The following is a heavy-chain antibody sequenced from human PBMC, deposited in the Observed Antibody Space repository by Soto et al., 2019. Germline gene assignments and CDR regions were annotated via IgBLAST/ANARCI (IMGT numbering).Heavy chain of an antibody. V-gene: IGHV3-15*07. J-gene: IGHJ6*02. CDR3: TTDPDHLYNWNLGYYYGMEV. CDR2: IKSKTDGGTT. CDR1: DFTFSNAW. D-gene: IGHD1-20*01. Sequence: EVQLVESGGGLVKPGGSLRLSCAASDFTFSNAWMNWVRQAPGKGLEWVGRIKSKTDGGTTEYAAPVKGRFTISRDDSKNTLYLQMNSLQTEDTAVYYCTTDPDHLYNWNLGYYYGMEVWGQGTTVTVSS.